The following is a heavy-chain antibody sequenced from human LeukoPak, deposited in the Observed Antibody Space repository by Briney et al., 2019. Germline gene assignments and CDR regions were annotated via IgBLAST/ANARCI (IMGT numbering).Heavy chain of an antibody. Sequence: PSETLSLTCTVSGGSITSYYWSWLRQPPGKGLEWIGYISHSGSTNYNPSLKSRVTISLDTSKNQFSLKLSSVTAADTAVYYCASGGYCSSTSCYPNWFDPWGQGTLVTVSS. CDR2: ISHSGST. V-gene: IGHV4-59*01. CDR1: GGSITSYY. CDR3: ASGGYCSSTSCYPNWFDP. D-gene: IGHD2-2*01. J-gene: IGHJ5*02.